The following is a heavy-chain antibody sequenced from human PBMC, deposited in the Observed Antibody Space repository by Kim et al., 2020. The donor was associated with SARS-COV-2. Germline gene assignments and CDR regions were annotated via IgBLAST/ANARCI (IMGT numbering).Heavy chain of an antibody. Sequence: GGSLRLSCAASGFTFSSYGMHWVRQAPGKGLEWVAVISYDGSNKYYADSVKGRFTISRDNSKNTLYLQMNSLRAEDTAVYYCAKGVRSYDFWSGYGITYPNEKLFDYWGQGTLVTVSS. CDR3: AKGVRSYDFWSGYGITYPNEKLFDY. CDR2: ISYDGSNK. CDR1: GFTFSSYG. J-gene: IGHJ4*02. V-gene: IGHV3-30*18. D-gene: IGHD3-3*01.